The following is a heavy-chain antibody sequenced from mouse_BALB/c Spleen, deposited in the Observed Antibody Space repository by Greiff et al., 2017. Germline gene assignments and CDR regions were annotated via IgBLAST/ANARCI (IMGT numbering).Heavy chain of an antibody. CDR1: GFTFSNYW. J-gene: IGHJ1*01. CDR2: IRLKSNNYAT. Sequence: EVKLEESGGGLVQPGGSMKLSCVASGFTFSNYWMNWVRQSPEKGLEWVAEIRLKSNNYATHYAESVKGRFTISRDDSKSSVYLQMNNLRAEDTGIYYCTRSWYFDVWGAGTTVTVSS. CDR3: TRSWYFDV. V-gene: IGHV6-6*02.